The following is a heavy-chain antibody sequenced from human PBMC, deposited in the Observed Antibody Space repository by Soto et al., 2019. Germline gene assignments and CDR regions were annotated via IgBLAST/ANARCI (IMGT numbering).Heavy chain of an antibody. CDR2: ISSSSSTT. J-gene: IGHJ4*02. Sequence: PGGSLRLCCAASGFTFGSYSMNWVRQAAGKGMEWVSYISSSSSTTYYAHSEKGRFTISRDNAKHSLYLQMNRLRDEDTAVYYCARVGYSSPFDYWGQGTLVNVS. CDR1: GFTFGSYS. CDR3: ARVGYSSPFDY. D-gene: IGHD3-22*01. V-gene: IGHV3-48*02.